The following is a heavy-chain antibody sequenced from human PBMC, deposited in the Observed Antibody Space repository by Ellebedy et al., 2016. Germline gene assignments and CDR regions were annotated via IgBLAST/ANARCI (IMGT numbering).Heavy chain of an antibody. D-gene: IGHD3-9*01. J-gene: IGHJ4*02. V-gene: IGHV4-4*02. CDR1: GGSISSSNW. CDR2: IYHSGST. Sequence: SETLSLTXAVSGGSISSSNWWSWVRQPPGKGLEWIGEIYHSGSTNYNPSLKSRVTISVDKSKNQFSLKLSSVTAADTAVYYCARGGDILTGYSFDYWGQGTLVTVSS. CDR3: ARGGDILTGYSFDY.